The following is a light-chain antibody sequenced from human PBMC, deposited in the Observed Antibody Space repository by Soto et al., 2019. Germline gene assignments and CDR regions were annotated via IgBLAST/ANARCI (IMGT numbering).Light chain of an antibody. J-gene: IGKJ2*01. V-gene: IGKV4-1*01. CDR2: WAS. CDR1: QSVLYSSNNKNY. CDR3: QQYYSTPPT. Sequence: DIVMTQSPDSLAVSLGERATINCKSSQSVLYSSNNKNYLAWYQQKPGQPPKLLIYWASTRESGVPDRFSGSGFWTEFTLHISRLQAEDVAVYYCQQYYSTPPTFGQGTKLEIK.